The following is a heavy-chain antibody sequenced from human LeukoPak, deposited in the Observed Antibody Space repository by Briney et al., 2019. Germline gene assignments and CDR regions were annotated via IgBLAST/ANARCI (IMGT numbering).Heavy chain of an antibody. CDR3: ARADYGDFQQRGS. Sequence: GGSLRLSCVASEFTFANHAMSWVRQAPGKGLEWISAISGGGGSTFYADSVTGRFTISRDNSKNALFLQLRSLRVDDAAVYFCARADYGDFQQRGSWGQGTLVTVSS. J-gene: IGHJ5*02. CDR1: EFTFANHA. D-gene: IGHD4-17*01. V-gene: IGHV3-23*01. CDR2: ISGGGGST.